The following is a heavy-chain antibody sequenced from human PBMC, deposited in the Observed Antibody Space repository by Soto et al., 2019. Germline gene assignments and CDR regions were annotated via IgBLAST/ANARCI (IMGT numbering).Heavy chain of an antibody. CDR3: ARDPHHCSSTSCYTRYYYGMDV. D-gene: IGHD2-2*02. Sequence: LSLTCAISGDSVSSNSAAWNWIRQSPSRGLEWLGRTYYRSKWYNDYAVSVKSRITINPDTSKNQFSLQLNSVTPEDTAVYYCARDPHHCSSTSCYTRYYYGMDVWGQGTTVTVSS. V-gene: IGHV6-1*01. CDR2: TYYRSKWYN. J-gene: IGHJ6*02. CDR1: GDSVSSNSAA.